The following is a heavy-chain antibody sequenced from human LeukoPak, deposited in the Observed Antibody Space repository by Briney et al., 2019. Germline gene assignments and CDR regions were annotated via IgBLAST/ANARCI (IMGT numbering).Heavy chain of an antibody. CDR1: GFTFSSYA. J-gene: IGHJ4*02. CDR3: ASSVRSSGWQY. CDR2: ISYDGSNK. V-gene: IGHV3-30-3*01. Sequence: PGGSLRLSCAASGFTFSSYAMHWVRQAPGKGLEWVAVISYDGSNKYYADSVKGRFTISRDNSKNTLYLQMNSLRAGDTAVYYCASSVRSSGWQYWGQGTLVTVSS. D-gene: IGHD6-19*01.